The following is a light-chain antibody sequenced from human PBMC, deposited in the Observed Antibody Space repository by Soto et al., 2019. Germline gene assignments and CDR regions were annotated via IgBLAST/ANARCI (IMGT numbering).Light chain of an antibody. CDR1: QSVSSN. CDR2: GAS. J-gene: IGKJ2*01. Sequence: EIVMTQSPATLSVSPGERATLSCRASQSVSSNLAWYQQKPGQAPRLLIYGASTRVTGIPARFSGSGSGTEFTLPLSSLQSEDFAVYYCQQYNNWPFTFGQGTKLEIK. CDR3: QQYNNWPFT. V-gene: IGKV3-15*01.